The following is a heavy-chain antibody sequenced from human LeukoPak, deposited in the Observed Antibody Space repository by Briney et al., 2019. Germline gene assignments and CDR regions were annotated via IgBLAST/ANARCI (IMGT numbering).Heavy chain of an antibody. CDR3: AKSLYDSSGYYFFDY. CDR2: ISTGGGTT. CDR1: GFTFSSYA. J-gene: IGHJ4*02. Sequence: GGSLRLSCAASGFTFSSYAMSWVRQAPGKGLESVSSISTGGGTTYYADSVKGRFTIFRDNSKSTLYLQMNSLRAEDTAVYYCAKSLYDSSGYYFFDYWGQGTLVTVSS. D-gene: IGHD3-22*01. V-gene: IGHV3-23*01.